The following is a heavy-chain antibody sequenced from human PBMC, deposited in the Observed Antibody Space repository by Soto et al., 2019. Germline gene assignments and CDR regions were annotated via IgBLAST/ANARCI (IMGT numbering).Heavy chain of an antibody. D-gene: IGHD3-16*01. J-gene: IGHJ4*02. Sequence: QVQLQESGPGLVKPSQTLSLTCTVSGDSIISGGYYWTWIRQHPGRGLEWIGYIYYSGTTYYNPSLKSRIIISVDTSKNQFSLQRSSVTAADTAVYYCARGGGGGNYFDQWGQGTLVTVSS. V-gene: IGHV4-31*03. CDR2: IYYSGTT. CDR3: ARGGGGGNYFDQ. CDR1: GDSIISGGYY.